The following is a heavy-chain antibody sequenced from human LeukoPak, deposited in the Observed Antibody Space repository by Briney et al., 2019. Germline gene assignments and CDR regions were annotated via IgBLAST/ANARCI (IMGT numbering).Heavy chain of an antibody. CDR3: ARQNPYTTSSFFYYMDV. V-gene: IGHV4-39*01. CDR1: GGSISSYY. CDR2: IYYTGSI. Sequence: SSETLSLTCTVSGGSISSYYWGWIRQPPGKRLEWIGSIYYTGSIYYNPSLKSRITMSEDKSKNQFSLKLSSVTAADTAVYYCARQNPYTTSSFFYYMDVWGKGTTVTVSS. J-gene: IGHJ6*03. D-gene: IGHD2-2*02.